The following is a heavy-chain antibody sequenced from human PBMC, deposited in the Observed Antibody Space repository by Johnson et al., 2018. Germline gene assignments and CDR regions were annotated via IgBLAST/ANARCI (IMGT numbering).Heavy chain of an antibody. V-gene: IGHV3-7*04. J-gene: IGHJ3*02. CDR2: IRKQDGIEK. CDR3: ATESEGDSAFEI. Sequence: EVQLLESGGGLVQPGGSLRLSCAASGFTFSSYWMTWVRQAPGKGLEWVANIRKQDGIEKFYVESVKGRFTISRDNAKNSLYLQMNSLRVEEPAVYYCATESEGDSAFEIWGQVTMVAVSS. D-gene: IGHD3-16*01. CDR1: GFTFSSYW.